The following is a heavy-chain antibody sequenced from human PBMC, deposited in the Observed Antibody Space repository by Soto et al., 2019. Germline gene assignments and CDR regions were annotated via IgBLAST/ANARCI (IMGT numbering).Heavy chain of an antibody. Sequence: QVQLQESGPGLVKPSQTLSLTCTVSGDSINNNNFYWSWIRQYPGKGLEWIGYIYHSGSTYYNPSLKSRVNISVDTSRNQFSLKLSSVTAADTAVYYCATSSIGDSSGYFPFWGQGTLVTVSS. CDR3: ATSSIGDSSGYFPF. D-gene: IGHD3-22*01. CDR1: GDSINNNNFY. V-gene: IGHV4-31*03. CDR2: IYHSGST. J-gene: IGHJ4*02.